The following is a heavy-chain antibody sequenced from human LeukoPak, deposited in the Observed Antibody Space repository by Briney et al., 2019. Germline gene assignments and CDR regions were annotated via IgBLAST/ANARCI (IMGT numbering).Heavy chain of an antibody. D-gene: IGHD3-3*01. V-gene: IGHV1-18*01. CDR1: GYTFTSYG. J-gene: IGHJ4*02. CDR3: ARDLSAYDFWSGYYRGVLNY. CDR2: ISANNGNT. Sequence: GASVKVCCKASGYTFTSYGISWVRPAPGQGLEWMRWISANNGNTNYAQKFQGRVTITTDESTSTAYIELSSLRSEDTAVYYCARDLSAYDFWSGYYRGVLNYWGQGTLVTVSS.